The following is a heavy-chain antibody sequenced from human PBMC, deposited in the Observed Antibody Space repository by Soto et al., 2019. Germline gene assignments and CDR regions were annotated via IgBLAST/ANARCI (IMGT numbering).Heavy chain of an antibody. J-gene: IGHJ3*02. Sequence: QITLKESGPTLVKPAQTLTLTCTVSGFSLSTIGVGVGWIRQPPGKALEWLALIYWDDDKRYSPSLKSRLTIINDTSQNHVVLRMSNMEPVDTATYFCAHRITFPYYYDGSDYPHVFDIGGLATLVAVSS. D-gene: IGHD3-22*01. V-gene: IGHV2-5*02. CDR3: AHRITFPYYYDGSDYPHVFDI. CDR1: GFSLSTIGVG. CDR2: IYWDDDK.